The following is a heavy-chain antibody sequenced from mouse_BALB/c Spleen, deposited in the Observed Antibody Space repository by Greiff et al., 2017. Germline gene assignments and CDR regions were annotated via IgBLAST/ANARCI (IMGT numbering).Heavy chain of an antibody. J-gene: IGHJ4*01. CDR1: GYTFTSYW. D-gene: IGHD3-3*01. Sequence: VQLQQPGAELVKPGASVKLSCKASGYTFTSYWMHWVKLRPGQGFEWIGEINPSNGGTNYNEKFKRKATLTVDKSSSTAYMQLSSLTSEDSSVYYSTKRKLGLRGGYNYAMDYWGQGTSVTVSS. CDR3: TKRKLGLRGGYNYAMDY. V-gene: IGHV1S16*01. CDR2: INPSNGGT.